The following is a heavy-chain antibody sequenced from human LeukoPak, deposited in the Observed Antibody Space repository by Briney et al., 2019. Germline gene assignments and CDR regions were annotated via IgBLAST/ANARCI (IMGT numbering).Heavy chain of an antibody. V-gene: IGHV3-23*01. CDR2: ISGSGGST. CDR3: AKDHRGYCSGGSCYSDY. J-gene: IGHJ4*02. CDR1: GFTFSSYA. Sequence: PGGSLRLSCAASGFTFSSYAMSWVRQAPGKGLEWVSAISGSGGSTYYADSVKGRFTISRGNSKNTLYLQMNSLRAEDTAVYYCAKDHRGYCSGGSCYSDYWGQGTLVTVSS. D-gene: IGHD2-15*01.